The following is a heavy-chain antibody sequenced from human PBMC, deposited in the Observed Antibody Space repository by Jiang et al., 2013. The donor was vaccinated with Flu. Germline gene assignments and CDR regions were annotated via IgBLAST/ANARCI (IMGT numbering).Heavy chain of an antibody. CDR2: LIVSGSST. V-gene: IGHV3-74*01. CDR3: ARELWGAPMVDAFDI. D-gene: IGHD3-16*01. J-gene: IGHJ3*02. Sequence: VWSHVLIVSGSSTSYADSVKGRFSISRRQRQGLRLYLQMSSLRVEDTAVYYCARELWGAPMVDAFDIWGQGTMVTVSS.